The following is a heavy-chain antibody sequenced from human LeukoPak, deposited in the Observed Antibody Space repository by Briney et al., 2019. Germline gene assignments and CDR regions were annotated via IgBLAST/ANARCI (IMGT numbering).Heavy chain of an antibody. V-gene: IGHV3-48*01. CDR1: GFTFSSYS. CDR3: AKQLGYCSDGSCYFPY. D-gene: IGHD2-15*01. J-gene: IGHJ4*02. Sequence: GGSLRLSCAASGFTFSSYSMNWVRQAPGKGLEWVSYISSSSSTTYYADSVQGRFTISRDNSKSTLCLQMNSLRAEDTAVYYCAKQLGYCSDGSCYFPYWGQGTLVTVSS. CDR2: ISSSSSTT.